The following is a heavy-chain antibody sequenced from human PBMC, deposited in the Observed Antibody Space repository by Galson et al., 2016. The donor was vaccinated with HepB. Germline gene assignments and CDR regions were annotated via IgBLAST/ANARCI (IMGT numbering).Heavy chain of an antibody. CDR3: VQGSTAPAV. V-gene: IGHV3-23*01. CDR1: GFTFSKYT. CDR2: IAGSGDTT. J-gene: IGHJ6*04. Sequence: SLRLSCAATGFTFSKYTMNWVRQAPGKGLEWVSAIAGSGDTTSYADSVKGRFTISRDNSENTLYLQMNSLRVEDTAVYYCVQGSTAPAVWGKGTTVTVSS. D-gene: IGHD1-26*01.